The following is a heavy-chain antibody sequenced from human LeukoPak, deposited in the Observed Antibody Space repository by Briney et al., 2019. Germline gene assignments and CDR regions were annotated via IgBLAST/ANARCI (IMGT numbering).Heavy chain of an antibody. J-gene: IGHJ4*02. CDR3: ATGRTKWDLLNY. Sequence: WMGGLDPEDGEMIYSQKFQGRVTMTEDTSTDIAYMEMSSLRSEDTAVYYCATGRTKWDLLNYWGQGTLVTVSS. V-gene: IGHV1-24*01. CDR2: LDPEDGEM. D-gene: IGHD1-26*01.